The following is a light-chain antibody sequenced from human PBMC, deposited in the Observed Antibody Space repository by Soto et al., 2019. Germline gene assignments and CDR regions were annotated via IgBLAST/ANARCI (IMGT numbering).Light chain of an antibody. J-gene: IGLJ2*01. CDR1: SSDVGSYNL. CDR2: EAT. V-gene: IGLV2-23*01. Sequence: QSALTQPASVSGSPGQSITISCTGTSSDVGSYNLVSWYQQHPGTAPKLMIYEATKRPSAVSNRFSGSKSGNTASLTISGLQAEDEADYYCCSYAGSSTVVFGGVTKLTVL. CDR3: CSYAGSSTVV.